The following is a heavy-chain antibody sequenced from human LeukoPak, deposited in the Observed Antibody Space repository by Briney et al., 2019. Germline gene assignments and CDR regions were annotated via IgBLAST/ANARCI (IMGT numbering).Heavy chain of an antibody. CDR2: ISYDGSNK. V-gene: IGHV3-30*04. CDR3: ARDSFLWFGELFPNYYYYYYMDV. J-gene: IGHJ6*03. Sequence: PGGSLRLSCAASGFTFSSYAMHWVRQAPGKGLEWVAVISYDGSNKYYADSVKGRFTISRDNSKNTLYLQMNSLRAEDTAVYYCARDSFLWFGELFPNYYYYYYMDVWGKGTTVTVSS. CDR1: GFTFSSYA. D-gene: IGHD3-10*01.